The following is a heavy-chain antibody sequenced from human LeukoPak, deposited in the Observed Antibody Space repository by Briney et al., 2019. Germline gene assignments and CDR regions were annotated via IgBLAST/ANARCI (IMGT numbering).Heavy chain of an antibody. V-gene: IGHV4-59*08. CDR1: GGSISSYH. Sequence: KPSETLSLTCTVSGGSISSYHWSWIRQPPGKGLEWIGYIYNSGSTNYNPSLKSRVTISVDTSKNQFSLKLSSVTAADTAVYYCARHGGGRWLQRRAGPYYFDYWGQGTLVTVSS. J-gene: IGHJ4*02. CDR2: IYNSGST. CDR3: ARHGGGRWLQRRAGPYYFDY. D-gene: IGHD5-24*01.